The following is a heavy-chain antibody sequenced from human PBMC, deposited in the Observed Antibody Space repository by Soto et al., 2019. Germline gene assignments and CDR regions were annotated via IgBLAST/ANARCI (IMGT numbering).Heavy chain of an antibody. CDR2: ISAYNGNT. CDR3: ARDRRLRYFDWLPSDY. CDR1: GYTFTSYG. V-gene: IGHV1-18*01. J-gene: IGHJ4*02. D-gene: IGHD3-9*01. Sequence: GASVKVSCKASGYTFTSYGISWVRQAPGQGLEWMGWISAYNGNTNYAQKLQGRVTMTTDTSTSTAYMELRSLRSDDTAVYYFARDRRLRYFDWLPSDYWGQGTLVTVSS.